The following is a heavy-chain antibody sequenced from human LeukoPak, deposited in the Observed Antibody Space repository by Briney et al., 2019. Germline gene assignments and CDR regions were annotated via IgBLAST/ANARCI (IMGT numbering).Heavy chain of an antibody. J-gene: IGHJ4*02. CDR3: ASAWSY. CDR1: RFTFSNYW. D-gene: IGHD1-1*01. Sequence: GGSLRLSCVASRFTFSNYWMHWVRQAPGKGLVWVSYISPDGSTTRYADSVKGRFTISGDNAKNTLYLQMNSLRVEDTAVYFCASAWSYWGQGALVTVSS. CDR2: ISPDGSTT. V-gene: IGHV3-74*01.